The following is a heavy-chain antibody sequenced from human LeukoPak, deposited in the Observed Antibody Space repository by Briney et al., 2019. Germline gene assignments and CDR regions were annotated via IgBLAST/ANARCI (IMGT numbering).Heavy chain of an antibody. D-gene: IGHD6-13*01. V-gene: IGHV4-59*01. CDR1: GDSITTYY. CDR2: INYMGST. CDR3: ARGVTAAASS. J-gene: IGHJ5*02. Sequence: SETLSLTCTVSGDSITTYYWSSIRQPPGKRLEWIGYINYMGSTNYNPSLKNRVSISADISKTQFTLRLRSVTAADTAVYFCARGVTAAASSWGQGTLVTVSS.